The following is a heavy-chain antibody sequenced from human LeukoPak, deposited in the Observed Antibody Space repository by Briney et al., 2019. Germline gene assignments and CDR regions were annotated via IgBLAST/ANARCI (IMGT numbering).Heavy chain of an antibody. Sequence: PGGSLRLSCAASGFTFSSYWMSWVRQAPGKGLEWVANIKQDGSEKYYVDSVKGRFTISRDNAKNSLYLQMNSLRAEDTAVYYCARVTRPVGYYFDYWGQGTLVTVSS. D-gene: IGHD1-26*01. CDR3: ARVTRPVGYYFDY. J-gene: IGHJ4*02. V-gene: IGHV3-7*01. CDR1: GFTFSSYW. CDR2: IKQDGSEK.